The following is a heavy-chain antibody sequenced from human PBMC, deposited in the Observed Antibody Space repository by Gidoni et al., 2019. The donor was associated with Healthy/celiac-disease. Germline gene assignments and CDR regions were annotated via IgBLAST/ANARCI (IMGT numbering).Heavy chain of an antibody. D-gene: IGHD2-15*01. CDR3: ARGCSGGSCYKGAFDI. Sequence: EVQLVESGGGLVKPGGSLRLSCAASGFTFSSYSMNWVRQAPGKGLEWVSSISSSSSYIYYADSVKGRFTISRDNAKNSLYLQMNSLRAEDTAVYYCARGCSGGSCYKGAFDIWGQGTMVTVSS. V-gene: IGHV3-21*01. CDR2: ISSSSSYI. CDR1: GFTFSSYS. J-gene: IGHJ3*02.